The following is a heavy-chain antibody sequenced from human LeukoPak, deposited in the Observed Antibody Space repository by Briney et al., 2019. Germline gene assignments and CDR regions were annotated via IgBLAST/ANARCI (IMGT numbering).Heavy chain of an antibody. CDR2: INHSGST. Sequence: PSETLSLTCAVYGGSFSGYYWSWIRQPPGKGLEWIGEINHSGSTNYNPSLKSRVTISVDTSKNQFSLKLSSVTAADTAVYYRATPLRLPNYYYYGMDVWGQGTTVTVSS. CDR3: ATPLRLPNYYYYGMDV. J-gene: IGHJ6*02. D-gene: IGHD4-11*01. V-gene: IGHV4-34*01. CDR1: GGSFSGYY.